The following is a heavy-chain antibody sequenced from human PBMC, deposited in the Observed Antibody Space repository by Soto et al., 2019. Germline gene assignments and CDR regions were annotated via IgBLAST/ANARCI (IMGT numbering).Heavy chain of an antibody. J-gene: IGHJ5*02. CDR1: GFTFSSHA. CDR2: ISGSGGST. D-gene: IGHD1-26*01. V-gene: IGHV3-23*01. CDR3: AKDGWELLRGFDP. Sequence: EVQLLESGGGLVQPGGSLRLSCAASGFTFSSHAMSWVRQAPGKGLEWVSAISGSGGSTNYADSVKGRFTISRDNSKNTLYLQMNSLRAEDTAVYYCAKDGWELLRGFDPWGQGTLVTVSS.